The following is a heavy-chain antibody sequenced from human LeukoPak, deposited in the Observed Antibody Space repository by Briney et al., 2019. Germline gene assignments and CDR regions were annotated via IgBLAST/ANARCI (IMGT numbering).Heavy chain of an antibody. CDR1: GGSVSSGSYY. Sequence: SETLSLTCTVSGGSVSSGSYYWSWIRQPPGKGLEWIGYIYYSGSTNYNPSLKSRVTISVDTSKNQFSLKLSSVTAADTAVYHCARVGTADAFDIWGQGTMVTVSS. V-gene: IGHV4-61*01. D-gene: IGHD1-1*01. CDR2: IYYSGST. J-gene: IGHJ3*02. CDR3: ARVGTADAFDI.